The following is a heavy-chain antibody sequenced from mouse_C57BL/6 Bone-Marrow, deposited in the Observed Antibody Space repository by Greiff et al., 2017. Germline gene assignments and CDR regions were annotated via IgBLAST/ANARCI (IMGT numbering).Heavy chain of an antibody. D-gene: IGHD2-13*01. CDR3: ARQGDQDYYAMDD. CDR2: ISNGGGST. CDR1: GFTFSDYY. V-gene: IGHV5-12*01. Sequence: EVQLVESGGGLVQPGGSLKLSCAASGFTFSDYYMYWVRQTPEKRLEWVAYISNGGGSTYYPDTVKGRFTISRDNAKNTLYLQMSRLKSEDTAMYYCARQGDQDYYAMDDWGQGTSVTVSS. J-gene: IGHJ4*01.